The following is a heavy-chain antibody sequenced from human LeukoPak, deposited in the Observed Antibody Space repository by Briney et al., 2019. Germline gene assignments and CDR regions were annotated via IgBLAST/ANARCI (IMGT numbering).Heavy chain of an antibody. Sequence: PGGSLRLSCAASGFTFSSYAMHWVRQAPGKGLEWVAVISYDGSNKYYADSVKGRFTISRDNSKNTLFLQMNSLRAEDTAVYYCAKGRDRRVYYFDYWGQGTLVTVSS. D-gene: IGHD2-8*01. CDR1: GFTFSSYA. J-gene: IGHJ4*02. V-gene: IGHV3-30-3*01. CDR2: ISYDGSNK. CDR3: AKGRDRRVYYFDY.